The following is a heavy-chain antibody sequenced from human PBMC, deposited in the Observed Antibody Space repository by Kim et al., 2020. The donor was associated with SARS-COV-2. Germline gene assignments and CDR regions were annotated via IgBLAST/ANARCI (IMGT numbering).Heavy chain of an antibody. CDR2: IGTDGDT. CDR1: GFTFSNSA. V-gene: IGHV3-13*01. Sequence: GGSLRLSCAASGFTFSNSAMHWVRQATGKGLEWVSAIGTDGDTYSPGSVTGRLTISRENAKNSLYLQMNGLRAGDTAVYYCERGRHGMDVWGQGTTVTVSS. CDR3: ERGRHGMDV. J-gene: IGHJ6*02.